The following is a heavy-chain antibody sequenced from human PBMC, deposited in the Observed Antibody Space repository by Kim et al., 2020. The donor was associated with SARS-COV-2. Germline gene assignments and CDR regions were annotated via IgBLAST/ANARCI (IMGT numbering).Heavy chain of an antibody. J-gene: IGHJ4*01. V-gene: IGHV3-74*01. CDR2: IDNDGSTT. CDR1: GFSFSEWW. Sequence: GGSLRLSCAASGFSFSEWWMDWVRQAPGKGPEWVARIDNDGSTTLYADSVKGRFTISRDNSKNTLYLQMNGLRADDTGVYYCTRGPCWGHGTLVTVSS. CDR3: TRGPC.